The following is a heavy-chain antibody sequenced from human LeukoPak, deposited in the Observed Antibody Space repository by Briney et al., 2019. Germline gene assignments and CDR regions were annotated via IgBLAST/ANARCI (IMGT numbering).Heavy chain of an antibody. CDR1: GFTFSSNV. D-gene: IGHD2-2*01. Sequence: PGGSLRLSCAAPGFTFSSNVMNWVRQAPGKGLEWVSSISSSSSYIYYADSVKGRFTISRDNDKNSLYLQMNSLRAEDTAVYYCAKLSSTSLWGQGTLVTVSS. CDR3: AKLSSTSL. CDR2: ISSSSSYI. J-gene: IGHJ4*02. V-gene: IGHV3-21*01.